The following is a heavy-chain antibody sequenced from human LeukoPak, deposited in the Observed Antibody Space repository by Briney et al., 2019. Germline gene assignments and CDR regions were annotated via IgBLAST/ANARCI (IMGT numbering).Heavy chain of an antibody. V-gene: IGHV4-61*01. D-gene: IGHD6-13*01. CDR1: GGSASSGIYY. Sequence: SETLSLTCTVSGGSASSGIYYWSWIRQPPGKGLEWIGSMHYSGSTSHHPSLESRVTISVDTSKNQLSLKLSSVTAADTAVYYCARVAIAGTGPDCWGQGTLVTVSS. CDR2: MHYSGST. J-gene: IGHJ4*02. CDR3: ARVAIAGTGPDC.